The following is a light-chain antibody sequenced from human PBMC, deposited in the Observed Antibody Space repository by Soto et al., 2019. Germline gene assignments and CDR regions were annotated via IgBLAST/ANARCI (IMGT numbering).Light chain of an antibody. V-gene: IGKV4-1*01. J-gene: IGKJ1*01. CDR1: QSLLYSSNNKTY. CDR3: QEYLIPPWT. CDR2: WAS. Sequence: DMVITQSPDSLAVSLGAMASVICKSSQSLLYSSNNKTYLAWFQQKTGQPPRLLIHWASSRESGVPDRFSCRGSGTDPTLTIPSLQAEDVAIYYCQEYLIPPWTFGQGTE.